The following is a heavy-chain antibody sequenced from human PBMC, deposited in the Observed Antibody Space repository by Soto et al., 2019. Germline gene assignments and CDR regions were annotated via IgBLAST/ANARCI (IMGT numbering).Heavy chain of an antibody. CDR2: IYYSGST. Sequence: SETLSLTCTVSGGSISSGDYYWGWIRQPPGKGLEWIGYIYYSGSTHYNPSLKSRVTISVKASKNQFSLKLSSVTAADTAVYYCARVRDCSGGSCYLPWWFDPWGQGTLVTVSS. D-gene: IGHD2-15*01. CDR3: ARVRDCSGGSCYLPWWFDP. J-gene: IGHJ5*02. CDR1: GGSISSGDYY. V-gene: IGHV4-30-4*01.